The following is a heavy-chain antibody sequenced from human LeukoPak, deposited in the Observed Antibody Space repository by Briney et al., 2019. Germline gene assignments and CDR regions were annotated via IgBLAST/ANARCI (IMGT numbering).Heavy chain of an antibody. CDR3: ARSIHCSSTSCYRGYYGMDV. J-gene: IGHJ6*02. CDR1: GYTFTSYG. Sequence: GASVKVSCKASGYTFTSYGISWVRQAPGQGLEWMGWISAYNGNTNYAQKLQGRVTMTTDTSTSTAYMELRSLRSDDTAVYYCARSIHCSSTSCYRGYYGMDVWGQGTTVTVSS. CDR2: ISAYNGNT. V-gene: IGHV1-18*01. D-gene: IGHD2-2*01.